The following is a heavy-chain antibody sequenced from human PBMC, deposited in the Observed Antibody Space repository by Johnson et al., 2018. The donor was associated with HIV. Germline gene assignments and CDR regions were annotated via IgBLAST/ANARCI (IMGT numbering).Heavy chain of an antibody. CDR3: AVGIQLWFASEGDAFDI. J-gene: IGHJ3*02. Sequence: VQLVESGGGLVQPGGSLRLSCEASGFTFSSYWMSWVRQAPGKGLEWVANIKQDGTEKYYVDSVKGRFTISRDNVKNSLYLLMNYLTPEDTAMYYCAVGIQLWFASEGDAFDIWGQGAMVSVSS. D-gene: IGHD5-18*01. CDR2: IKQDGTEK. V-gene: IGHV3-7*02. CDR1: GFTFSSYW.